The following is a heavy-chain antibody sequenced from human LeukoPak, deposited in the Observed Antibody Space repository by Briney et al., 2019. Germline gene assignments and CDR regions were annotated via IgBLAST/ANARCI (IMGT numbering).Heavy chain of an antibody. CDR1: GFTFSSYA. CDR3: TTGIDDEGGY. Sequence: GGSLRLSCAASGFTFSSYAMNWVRQAPGKGLEWVGRIKTNAEGGTLDYTAPVKGRFTISRDDSKNTLYLQMDSLEVEDTGMYYCTTGIDDEGGYWGQGTLVTVSS. V-gene: IGHV3-15*07. CDR2: IKTNAEGGTL. D-gene: IGHD3-3*02. J-gene: IGHJ4*02.